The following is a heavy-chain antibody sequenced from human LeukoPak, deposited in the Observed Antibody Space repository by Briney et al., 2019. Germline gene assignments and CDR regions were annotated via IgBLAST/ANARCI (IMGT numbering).Heavy chain of an antibody. Sequence: SGGSLRLSCAASGFTFDDYGMSWVRQAPGKGLEWVSGINWNGGSTGYADSVKGRFTISRDNAKNSLDLQMNSLRAEDTALYYCARDLSSSWAPNYWGQGTLVTVSS. CDR3: ARDLSSSWAPNY. CDR1: GFTFDDYG. D-gene: IGHD6-13*01. V-gene: IGHV3-20*04. J-gene: IGHJ4*02. CDR2: INWNGGST.